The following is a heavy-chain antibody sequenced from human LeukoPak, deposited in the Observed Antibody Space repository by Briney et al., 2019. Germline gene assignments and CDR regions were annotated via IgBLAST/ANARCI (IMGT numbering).Heavy chain of an antibody. CDR1: GFTFSSYG. CDR2: ISYDGSNK. V-gene: IGHV3-30*03. Sequence: GGSLRLSCAASGFTFSSYGMHWVRQAPGKGLEWVAVISYDGSNKYYADSVKGRFTISRDNSKNTLYLQMNSLRAEDTAVYYCARATESPDTFDYWGQGTLVTVSS. J-gene: IGHJ4*02. D-gene: IGHD3-9*01. CDR3: ARATESPDTFDY.